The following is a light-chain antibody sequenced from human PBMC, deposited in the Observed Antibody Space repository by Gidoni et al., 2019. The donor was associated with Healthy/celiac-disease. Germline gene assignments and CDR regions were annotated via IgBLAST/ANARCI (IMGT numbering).Light chain of an antibody. J-gene: IGLJ1*01. CDR2: DVS. V-gene: IGLV2-11*01. CDR3: CSYESSDTYV. CDR1: SSDVGVYNY. Sequence: QSALTQPRSVAASPGQSVNIACTGTSSDVGVYNYVYWYQQHPGKAPKLMIYDVSKRPSGVPERFSGSKSGKTATLTIAGVQAEDEADYYCCSYESSDTYVFGTGTKVTVL.